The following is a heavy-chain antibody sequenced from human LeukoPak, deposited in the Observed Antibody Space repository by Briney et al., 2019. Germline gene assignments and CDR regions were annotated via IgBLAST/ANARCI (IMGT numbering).Heavy chain of an antibody. D-gene: IGHD6-13*01. V-gene: IGHV3-74*01. CDR3: TRDFYSSMNY. J-gene: IGHJ4*02. CDR1: GFTFSSYG. Sequence: GGSLRLSCAASGFTFSSYGMHWVRQAPGKGLVWVSRIKSDGSVTTYADSVKGRFTISRDNAKNTLYLQMNSLRAEDTAVYYCTRDFYSSMNYWGQGTLVTVSS. CDR2: IKSDGSVT.